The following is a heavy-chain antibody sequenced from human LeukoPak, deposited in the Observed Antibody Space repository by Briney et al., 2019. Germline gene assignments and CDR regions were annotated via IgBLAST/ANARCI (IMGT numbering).Heavy chain of an antibody. J-gene: IGHJ4*02. D-gene: IGHD5-12*01. V-gene: IGHV4-59*01. CDR2: IYHSGST. CDR1: GGSISTYY. CDR3: ARGGGYASPIGY. Sequence: SETLSPTCTLSGGSISTYYWSWIRQPPGKGLEWIGYIYHSGSTNYNPSLKSRVTISVDTSKNQFSLKLSSVTAADTAVYYCARGGGYASPIGYWGQGTLVTVSS.